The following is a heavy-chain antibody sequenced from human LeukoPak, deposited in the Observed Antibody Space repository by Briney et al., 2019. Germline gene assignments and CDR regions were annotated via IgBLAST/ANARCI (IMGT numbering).Heavy chain of an antibody. D-gene: IGHD3-3*01. CDR3: ARGTYDFWSGLGTFDI. CDR2: IIPIFGTA. Sequence: GASVKVSCKASGGTFSSYAISWVRQAPGQGLEWRGGIIPIFGTANYAQKFQGRVTITADESTSTAYMELSSLRSEDTAVYYCARGTYDFWSGLGTFDIWGQGTMVTVSS. J-gene: IGHJ3*02. V-gene: IGHV1-69*13. CDR1: GGTFSSYA.